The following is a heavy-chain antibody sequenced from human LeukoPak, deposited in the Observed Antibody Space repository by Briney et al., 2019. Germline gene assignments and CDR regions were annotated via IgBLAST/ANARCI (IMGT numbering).Heavy chain of an antibody. CDR1: GFTFSSYA. V-gene: IGHV3-23*01. CDR3: AKESGGNWYNLIQH. CDR2: ISPSGSNT. J-gene: IGHJ1*01. Sequence: GGSLRLSCAASGFTFSSYAMTWVRQAPGKGLEWVSAISPSGSNTHYADSVRGRFTTSRGNSKNTLYLQMNSLIVEDTAVYYCAKESGGNWYNLIQHWGQGTLVTVSS. D-gene: IGHD2-21*01.